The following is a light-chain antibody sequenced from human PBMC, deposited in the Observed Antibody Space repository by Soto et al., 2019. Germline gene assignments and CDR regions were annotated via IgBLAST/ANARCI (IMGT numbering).Light chain of an antibody. CDR3: QQTYSLPLT. CDR1: QSIYSN. CDR2: AAS. J-gene: IGKJ4*01. Sequence: DIQLTQSPSSLSASVGARITITCRASQSIYSNLNWYQQKPGKAPKVLIYAASNLQDGVPSRFSGSRSGTHFTVTISSLQPEDVGTYYCQQTYSLPLTFGGGTTEEIE. V-gene: IGKV1-39*01.